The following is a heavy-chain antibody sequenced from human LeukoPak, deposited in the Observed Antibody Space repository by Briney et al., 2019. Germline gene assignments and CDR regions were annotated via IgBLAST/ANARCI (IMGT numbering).Heavy chain of an antibody. J-gene: IGHJ5*02. V-gene: IGHV4-61*02. Sequence: PSETLSLTCTVSGGSISSGSYYWSWIRQPGGKGLEWIERIYTSGSTNYNPSLKSRVTISVDTSKNQFSLKLSSVTAADTAVYYCARDGVWSGYRLNWFDPWGQGTLVTVSS. D-gene: IGHD3-3*01. CDR2: IYTSGST. CDR3: ARDGVWSGYRLNWFDP. CDR1: GGSISSGSYY.